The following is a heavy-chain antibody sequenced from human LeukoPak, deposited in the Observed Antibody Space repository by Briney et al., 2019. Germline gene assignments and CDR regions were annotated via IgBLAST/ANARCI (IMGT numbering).Heavy chain of an antibody. J-gene: IGHJ5*02. Sequence: GGSLRLSCAASGFTFSSYSMNWVRQAPGKGLEWVSYISSSSSTVYYADSVKGRFTISRDNAKNSLYLQMNSLRAEDTAVYYCAILGVVVAATRGNWFDPWGQGTLVTVSS. CDR2: ISSSSSTV. D-gene: IGHD2-15*01. CDR3: AILGVVVAATRGNWFDP. CDR1: GFTFSSYS. V-gene: IGHV3-48*01.